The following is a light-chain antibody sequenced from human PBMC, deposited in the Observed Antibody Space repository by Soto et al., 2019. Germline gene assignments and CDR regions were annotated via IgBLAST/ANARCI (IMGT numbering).Light chain of an antibody. CDR3: QPYSNSPHT. CDR2: DTS. Sequence: EVVMTQSPATLSVSPGEGVTLSCRASQSIGRSLVGYQHKPGETPRLLIYDTSTRATGVPARFSGSRSWTEFTLTISSLQPEDFAIYYCQPYSNSPHTFGEGTKVESK. V-gene: IGKV3-15*01. CDR1: QSIGRS. J-gene: IGKJ4*01.